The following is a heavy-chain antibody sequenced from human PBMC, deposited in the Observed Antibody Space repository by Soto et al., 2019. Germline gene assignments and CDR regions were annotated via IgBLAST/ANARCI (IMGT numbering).Heavy chain of an antibody. J-gene: IGHJ6*02. D-gene: IGHD6-6*01. CDR2: ISSSSSTI. Sequence: GGSLRLSCAASGFTFSSYSMNWVRQAPGKGLEWVSYISSSSSTIYYADSVKGRFTISRDNAKNSLYLQMNSLRDEDTAVYYCARGVGGIAARPYYYYGMDVWGQGTTVTVSS. V-gene: IGHV3-48*02. CDR3: ARGVGGIAARPYYYYGMDV. CDR1: GFTFSSYS.